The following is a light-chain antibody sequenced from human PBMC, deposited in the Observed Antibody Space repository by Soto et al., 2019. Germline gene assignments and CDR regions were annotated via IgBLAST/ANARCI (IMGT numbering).Light chain of an antibody. Sequence: QSVLTQPASVYGSPGQSITISCTGTSSDVGSYNLVSWYQQHPGKAPKLMIYEGSKRPSGISNRFSGSKSGNTASLTISGLQAEDEADYFCCSYAGSSIFYVFGTGTKVTV. CDR3: CSYAGSSIFYV. V-gene: IGLV2-23*01. CDR1: SSDVGSYNL. J-gene: IGLJ1*01. CDR2: EGS.